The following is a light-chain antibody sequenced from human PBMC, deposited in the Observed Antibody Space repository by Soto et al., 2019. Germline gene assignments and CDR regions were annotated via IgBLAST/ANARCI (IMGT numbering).Light chain of an antibody. V-gene: IGLV1-40*01. CDR1: SSNIGAPYV. CDR3: QSYDMSLNNYV. J-gene: IGLJ1*01. Sequence: QSVLTQPPSVSGAPGQSVTISCTGSSSNIGAPYVVHWYQHLPGTAPKLLIYGVNNRPSGVSDRFSGSRSGTSASLDITGFKAEDEAAYFCQSYDMSLNNYVFGTGSKVTV. CDR2: GVN.